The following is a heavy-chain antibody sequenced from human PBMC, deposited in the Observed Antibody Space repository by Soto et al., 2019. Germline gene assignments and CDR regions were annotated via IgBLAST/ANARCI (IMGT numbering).Heavy chain of an antibody. V-gene: IGHV4-39*01. CDR2: IYYSGST. J-gene: IGHJ4*02. D-gene: IGHD2-2*01. CDR3: ARHGVGYCSSTSCHTYYFDY. CDR1: GGSISSSSYY. Sequence: SETLSLTCTVSGGSISSSSYYWGWIRQPPGKGLEWIGSIYYSGSTYYNPSLKSRVTISVDTSKNQFSLKMSSGTAADTAVYYCARHGVGYCSSTSCHTYYFDYWGQGTLVTVSS.